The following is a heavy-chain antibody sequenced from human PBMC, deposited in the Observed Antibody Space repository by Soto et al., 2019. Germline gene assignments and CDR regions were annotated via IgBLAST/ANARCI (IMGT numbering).Heavy chain of an antibody. Sequence: GVSLRLSCAASGFTFSSYGMHWVRQAPGKGLEWVAVISYDGSNKYYADSVKGRFTISRDNSKNTLYLQMNSLRAEDTAVYYCAKDPYSYGYDFDYWGQGTLVTVSS. CDR3: AKDPYSYGYDFDY. CDR2: ISYDGSNK. D-gene: IGHD5-18*01. V-gene: IGHV3-30*18. J-gene: IGHJ4*02. CDR1: GFTFSSYG.